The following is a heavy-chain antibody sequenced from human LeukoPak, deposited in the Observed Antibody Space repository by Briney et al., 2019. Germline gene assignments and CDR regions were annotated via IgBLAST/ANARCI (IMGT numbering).Heavy chain of an antibody. CDR3: ARSGRGYYYDY. V-gene: IGHV3-13*01. Sequence: GGSLRLSCAASGFTFSSYDMHWFRQATGKVREWVSAIGTAGDTYYPGSVKGRFTISRENAKNSLYLQMNSLRAGDTAVYYCARSGRGYYYDYWGQGTLVTVSS. CDR1: GFTFSSYD. J-gene: IGHJ4*02. CDR2: IGTAGDT. D-gene: IGHD3-22*01.